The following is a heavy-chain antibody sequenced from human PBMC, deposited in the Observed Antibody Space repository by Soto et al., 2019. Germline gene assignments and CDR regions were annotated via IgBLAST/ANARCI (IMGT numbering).Heavy chain of an antibody. V-gene: IGHV3-11*01. J-gene: IGHJ4*02. D-gene: IGHD3-22*01. CDR1: GFTFSDYY. CDR2: IGSSDNII. CDR3: ARDLGYYESSGYFDY. Sequence: VGSLRLSCAASGFTFSDYYMSWIRQAPGKGLEWVSYIGSSDNIIYYADSVKGRFTISRDNAKNSLYLQMNSLRAEDTAVYYCARDLGYYESSGYFDYWGQGTLVTVSS.